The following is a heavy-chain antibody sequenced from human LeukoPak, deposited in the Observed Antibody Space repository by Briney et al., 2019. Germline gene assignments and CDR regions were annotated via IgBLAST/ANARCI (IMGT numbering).Heavy chain of an antibody. CDR1: GGSFSGYY. CDR2: INHSGST. J-gene: IGHJ4*02. Sequence: SSETLSLTCAVYGGSFSGYYWSWIRQPPGKGLEWIGEINHSGSTNYNPSLKSRVTISVDTSKNQFSLKLSSVTAADTAVYYCVSSGSYYNPSYWGQGTLVTVSS. V-gene: IGHV4-34*01. D-gene: IGHD3-10*01. CDR3: VSSGSYYNPSY.